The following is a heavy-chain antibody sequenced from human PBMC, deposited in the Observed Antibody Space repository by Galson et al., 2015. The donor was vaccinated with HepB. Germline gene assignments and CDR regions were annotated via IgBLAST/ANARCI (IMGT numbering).Heavy chain of an antibody. CDR1: GFTFSSFS. V-gene: IGHV3-48*03. Sequence: SLRLSCAASGFTFSSFSMNWVRQAPGKGLEWLSYTSRTGSAAYYTDSVKGRFTISRDNAKNSLYLQMNSLRAEDSAVYYCARDRCATTACQCDYWGQGTLVTASS. J-gene: IGHJ4*02. CDR2: TSRTGSAA. D-gene: IGHD4-11*01. CDR3: ARDRCATTACQCDY.